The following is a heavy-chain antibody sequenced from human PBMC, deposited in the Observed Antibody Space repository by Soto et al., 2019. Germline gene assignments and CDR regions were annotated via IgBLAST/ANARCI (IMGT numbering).Heavy chain of an antibody. D-gene: IGHD5-12*01. CDR3: ARYRADGYERV. V-gene: IGHV1-69*02. J-gene: IGHJ4*02. CDR1: GGTFSSYT. CDR2: IIPILGIA. Sequence: QVQLLQSGAEVKKPGSSVKVSCKASGGTFSSYTISWVRQAPGQGLEWMGRIIPILGIANYAQKFQGRVTITADKFTSTAYMELSSLRSEDTAVYYCARYRADGYERVWGQGTLVTVSS.